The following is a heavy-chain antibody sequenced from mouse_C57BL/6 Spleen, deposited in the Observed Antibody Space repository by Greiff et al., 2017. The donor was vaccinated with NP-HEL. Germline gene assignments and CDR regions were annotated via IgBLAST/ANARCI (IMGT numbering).Heavy chain of an antibody. D-gene: IGHD2-3*01. J-gene: IGHJ3*01. CDR3: ARSPYDGYYGAY. CDR1: GYTFTDYY. CDR2: INPNNGGT. V-gene: IGHV1-26*01. Sequence: EVQLQQSGPELVKPGASVKISCKASGYTFTDYYMNWVKQSHGKSLEWIGDINPNNGGTSYNQKFKGKATLTVDKSSSTAYMELRSLTSEDSAVYYCARSPYDGYYGAYWGQRTLVTVSA.